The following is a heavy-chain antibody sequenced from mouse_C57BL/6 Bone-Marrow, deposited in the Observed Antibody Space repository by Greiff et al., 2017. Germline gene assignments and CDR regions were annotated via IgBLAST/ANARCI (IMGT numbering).Heavy chain of an antibody. V-gene: IGHV1-64*01. J-gene: IGHJ3*01. Sequence: VQLQQPGAELVKPGASVKMSCKASGYTFTSYWMPWVKQRPGQGLEWIGMIHPNSGSTNYNEKFKSKATLTVDKSSSTAYMQLSSLTSEDSAFYYCARSISLAYWGQGTLVTVSA. CDR2: IHPNSGST. CDR1: GYTFTSYW. CDR3: ARSISLAY.